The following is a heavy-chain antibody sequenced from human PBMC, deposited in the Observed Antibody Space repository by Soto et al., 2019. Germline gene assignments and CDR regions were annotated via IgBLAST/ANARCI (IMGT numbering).Heavy chain of an antibody. CDR1: GFSFSSYW. CDR2: IKPDGSEI. Sequence: EVQLVESGGGLVQPGGSLRLSCAASGFSFSSYWMSWVRQVPGKGLEWVANIKPDGSEIYYVDSVKGRFTISRDNAKNSVYLQMDSLSAGDTAMYHCAGSISATPGDNWGQGTLVTVSS. V-gene: IGHV3-7*05. CDR3: AGSISATPGDN. J-gene: IGHJ4*02. D-gene: IGHD1-26*01.